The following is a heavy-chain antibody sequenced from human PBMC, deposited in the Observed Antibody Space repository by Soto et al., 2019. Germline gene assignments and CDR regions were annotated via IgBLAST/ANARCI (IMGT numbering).Heavy chain of an antibody. Sequence: EVHLLESGGGLVQPGGSLRLSCAASGFAFSTHAMTWVRQAPGKGLEWVSAISGRGGDTYYADAVRGRSTISRDNSKNTVNLQMNSLRAEDTAVYYCVRDSSAWPIYFDSWGQGTLVTVSS. CDR2: ISGRGGDT. CDR3: VRDSSAWPIYFDS. J-gene: IGHJ4*02. D-gene: IGHD3-22*01. CDR1: GFAFSTHA. V-gene: IGHV3-23*01.